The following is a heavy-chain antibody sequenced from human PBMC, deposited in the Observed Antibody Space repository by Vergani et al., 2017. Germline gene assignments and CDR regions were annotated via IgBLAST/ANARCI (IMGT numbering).Heavy chain of an antibody. J-gene: IGHJ2*01. CDR3: VKDIAASGNYWYFDL. CDR1: GFTFRIYG. V-gene: IGHV3-30*02. Sequence: QVQLVESGGGVVQPGGSLRLSCIASGFTFRIYGMHWVRQAPGKGLEWVAFIRYDGSNKYYADSVKGRFTISRDNAKNSLYLQMNSLRAEDTALYYCVKDIAASGNYWYFDLWGRGTLVTVSS. D-gene: IGHD6-13*01. CDR2: IRYDGSNK.